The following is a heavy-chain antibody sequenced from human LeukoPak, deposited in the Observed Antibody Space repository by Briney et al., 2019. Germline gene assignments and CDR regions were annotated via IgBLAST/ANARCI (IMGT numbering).Heavy chain of an antibody. J-gene: IGHJ4*02. D-gene: IGHD5-12*01. CDR1: GFTFSSYG. V-gene: IGHV3-30*02. CDR2: IRYDGSNK. Sequence: PGGSLRLSCAASGFTFSSYGMHWVRQAPGKGLEWVAFIRYDGSNKYYADSVKGRFTISRDNSKNTLYLQMNSLRAEDTAVYYCANRAAGYHSLDYWGQGTLVTVSS. CDR3: ANRAAGYHSLDY.